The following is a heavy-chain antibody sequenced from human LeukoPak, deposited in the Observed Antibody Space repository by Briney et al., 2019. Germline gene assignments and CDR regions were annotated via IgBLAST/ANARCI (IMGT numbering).Heavy chain of an antibody. J-gene: IGHJ3*02. Sequence: SGPALVKPTQTLTLTCTFSGFSLSTSGMCVSWIRQPPGKALEWLALIYWDDDKRYSPSLKSRLTITKDTSKNQVVLTMTNMDPVDTATYYCAHRRGQWLPQGGAFDIWGQGTMVTVPS. CDR3: AHRRGQWLPQGGAFDI. D-gene: IGHD6-19*01. V-gene: IGHV2-5*08. CDR2: IYWDDDK. CDR1: GFSLSTSGMC.